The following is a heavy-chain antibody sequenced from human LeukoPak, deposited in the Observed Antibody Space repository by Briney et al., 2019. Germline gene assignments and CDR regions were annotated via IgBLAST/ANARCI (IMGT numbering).Heavy chain of an antibody. Sequence: SQTLSLTCTVSGGSISSGDYYWSWIRQPAGKGLEWIGRIYTSGSTNYNPPLKSRVTMSVDTSKNQCTLKLSSVTAADTAVYYCARVGDYALKDWGQGTLVTVSS. CDR1: GGSISSGDYY. CDR2: IYTSGST. CDR3: ARVGDYALKD. V-gene: IGHV4-61*02. D-gene: IGHD3-16*01. J-gene: IGHJ4*02.